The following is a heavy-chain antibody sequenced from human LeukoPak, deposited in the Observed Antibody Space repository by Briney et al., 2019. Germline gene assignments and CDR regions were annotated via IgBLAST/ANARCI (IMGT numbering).Heavy chain of an antibody. V-gene: IGHV4-34*01. CDR2: INHSGST. J-gene: IGHJ4*02. CDR3: ARGILRYDYLDY. CDR1: GGSFSGYY. D-gene: IGHD2-2*01. Sequence: SETLSLTCAVYGGSFSGYYWSWIRQPPGKGLEWIGEINHSGSTNYNPSLKSRVTISVDTSKNQFSLKLSSVTAADTAVYYCARGILRYDYLDYWGQGTLVTVSS.